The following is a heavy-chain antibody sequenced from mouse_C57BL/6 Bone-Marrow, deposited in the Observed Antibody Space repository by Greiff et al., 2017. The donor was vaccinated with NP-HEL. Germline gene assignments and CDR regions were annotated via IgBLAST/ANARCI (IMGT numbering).Heavy chain of an antibody. D-gene: IGHD4-1*01. CDR3: ARWEMDY. J-gene: IGHJ4*01. CDR1: GYSFTNYL. CDR2: INPGSGGT. V-gene: IGHV1-54*01. Sequence: VQLQQSGAELVRPGTSVKVSCKASGYSFTNYLIEWVKQRPGQGLEWIGVINPGSGGTNYNEKFKGKATLTADKSSSTAYMQLSSLTSEDSAVYFCARWEMDYWGQGTSVTVSS.